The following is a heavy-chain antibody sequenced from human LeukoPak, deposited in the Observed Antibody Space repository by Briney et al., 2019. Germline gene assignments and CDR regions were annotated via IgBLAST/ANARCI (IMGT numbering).Heavy chain of an antibody. Sequence: GGSLRLSCAASGFTFSSYAMSWVRQAPGKGLEWVSSIGGSGGSTYYADSVKGRFTTSRDNSKNTLYLQMNSLRAEDTAVYYCAKVETAAAATLRGFDYWGQGTLVTVSS. D-gene: IGHD6-13*01. CDR3: AKVETAAAATLRGFDY. V-gene: IGHV3-23*01. CDR1: GFTFSSYA. CDR2: IGGSGGST. J-gene: IGHJ4*02.